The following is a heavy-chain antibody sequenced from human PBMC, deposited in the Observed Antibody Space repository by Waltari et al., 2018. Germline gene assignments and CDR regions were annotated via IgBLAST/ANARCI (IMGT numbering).Heavy chain of an antibody. V-gene: IGHV4-38-2*02. CDR2: IYHSGST. CDR1: GYSISSGYY. D-gene: IGHD5-18*01. Sequence: QVQLQESGPGLVKPSETLSLTCTVSGYSISSGYYWGWIRQPPGKGLEWIGSIYHSGSTNYNPSLKSRVTISVDTSKNQFSLKLSSVTAADTAVYYCARGYSPEGYWGQGTLVTVSS. J-gene: IGHJ4*02. CDR3: ARGYSPEGY.